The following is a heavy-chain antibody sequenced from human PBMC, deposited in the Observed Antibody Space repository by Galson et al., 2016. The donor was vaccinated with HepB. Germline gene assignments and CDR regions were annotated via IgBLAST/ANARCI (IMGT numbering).Heavy chain of an antibody. CDR1: GFTFNNYW. J-gene: IGHJ4*02. Sequence: SLRLSCAASGFTFNNYWMSWVRQAPGKGLEWVANIKQNGREKDYVDSVKGRFTISRDNAKNSLYLQMNSLRAEDTAVYYCAREGYSGFDCWGQGDLVTVSS. D-gene: IGHD4-23*01. CDR2: IKQNGREK. V-gene: IGHV3-7*03. CDR3: AREGYSGFDC.